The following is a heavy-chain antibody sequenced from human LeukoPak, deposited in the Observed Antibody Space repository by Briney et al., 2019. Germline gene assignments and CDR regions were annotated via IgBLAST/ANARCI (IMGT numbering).Heavy chain of an antibody. CDR3: AKDRRPVTMVQGVIITAAFDI. J-gene: IGHJ3*02. CDR2: ISWNSGSI. V-gene: IGHV3-9*01. Sequence: GGSLRLSCAASGFPFDDYAMHWVRQAPGKGLEWVTGISWNSGSIGYADSVKGRFTISRDNVKNSLYLQMNSLRAEDTALYYCAKDRRPVTMVQGVIITAAFDIWGQGTMVTVSS. D-gene: IGHD3-10*01. CDR1: GFPFDDYA.